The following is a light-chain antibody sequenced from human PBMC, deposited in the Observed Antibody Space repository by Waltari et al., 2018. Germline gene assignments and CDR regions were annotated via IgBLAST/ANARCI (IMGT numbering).Light chain of an antibody. CDR1: SGYSNYR. CDR3: GADHDSRGNFVQEV. V-gene: IGLV9-49*01. CDR2: VGTGGIVG. Sequence: QPVLTQPPSASASLGTSVTLTCTLNSGYSNYRVDWYQQRPGKGPRFVMRVGTGGIVGSKGDGIPDRFSVLGSGLNRDLTIRNIQEEDEGDYHCGADHDSRGNFVQEVFGGGTKLTVL. J-gene: IGLJ3*02.